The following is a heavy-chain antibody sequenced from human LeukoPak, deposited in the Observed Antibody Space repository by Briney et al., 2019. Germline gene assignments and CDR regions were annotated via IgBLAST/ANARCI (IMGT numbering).Heavy chain of an antibody. V-gene: IGHV1-2*06. Sequence: ASVKVSCKASGYTFTGYYMHWVRQAPGQGLEWMGRINPNSGGTNYAQKFQGRVTITRDTSASTAYMELSSLRSEDTAVYYCASSGWYARHWFDPRGQGTLVTVSS. CDR3: ASSGWYARHWFDP. J-gene: IGHJ5*02. D-gene: IGHD6-13*01. CDR1: GYTFTGYY. CDR2: INPNSGGT.